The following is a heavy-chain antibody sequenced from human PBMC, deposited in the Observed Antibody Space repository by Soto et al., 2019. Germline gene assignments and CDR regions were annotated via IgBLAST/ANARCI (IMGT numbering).Heavy chain of an antibody. V-gene: IGHV1-69*02. CDR1: GGTFSSYT. Sequence: QVQLVQSVAEVKKPGSSVKVSCKASGGTFSSYTISWVRQTPGQGIEWMGSIIPILGIANYAQKFQGRVTITADKSSSTAYLELSSLRSEATSVYYCAIGGDTAIVTDFDIWCQGTIVTVSS. CDR3: AIGGDTAIVTDFDI. D-gene: IGHD5-18*01. CDR2: IIPILGIA. J-gene: IGHJ3*02.